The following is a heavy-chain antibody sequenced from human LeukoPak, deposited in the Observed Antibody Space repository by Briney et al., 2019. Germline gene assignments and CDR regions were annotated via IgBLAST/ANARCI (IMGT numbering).Heavy chain of an antibody. D-gene: IGHD1-14*01. J-gene: IGHJ3*01. CDR3: AKDIIGTKGYQGDAFDV. CDR2: ISWNGGST. Sequence: GGSLRLSCVVSGFSFDDYAMHWVRQAPGRGLEWVSGISWNGGSTGYADSVKGRFTISRDNAKNSLYLQMNSLRAEDMALYYCAKDIIGTKGYQGDAFDVWGQGTMVTVSS. CDR1: GFSFDDYA. V-gene: IGHV3-9*03.